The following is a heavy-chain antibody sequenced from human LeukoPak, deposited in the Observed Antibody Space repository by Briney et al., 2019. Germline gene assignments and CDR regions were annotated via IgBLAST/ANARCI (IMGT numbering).Heavy chain of an antibody. CDR1: GFSFSIYA. J-gene: IGHJ4*02. V-gene: IGHV3-23*01. CDR2: ISGSGGST. Sequence: QTGGSLRLSCTASGFSFSIYAMGWVRQAPGKGLEWVSGISGSGGSTYFADSVKGRFTISRDNSKDTLYLQMNSLRAEDTAIYYCAKDDFVSWGQGTLVTVSS. D-gene: IGHD3/OR15-3a*01. CDR3: AKDDFVS.